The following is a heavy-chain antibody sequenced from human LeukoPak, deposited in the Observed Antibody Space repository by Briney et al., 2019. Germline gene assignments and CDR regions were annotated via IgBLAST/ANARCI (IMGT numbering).Heavy chain of an antibody. CDR1: GFTFSSNA. V-gene: IGHV3-64D*06. Sequence: GGSLRLSCSASGFTFSSNAMHWVRQAPGKGLEYVSAISSNGGSTYYADSVKGRFTISRDNSKNTLYLQMSSLRAEDTAVYYCVKGVYWAVYCSSTSCYDMDVWGQGTTVTVSS. J-gene: IGHJ6*02. D-gene: IGHD2-2*01. CDR3: VKGVYWAVYCSSTSCYDMDV. CDR2: ISSNGGST.